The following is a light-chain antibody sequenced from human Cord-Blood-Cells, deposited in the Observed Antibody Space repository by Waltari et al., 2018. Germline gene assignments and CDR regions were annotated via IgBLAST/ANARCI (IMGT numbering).Light chain of an antibody. CDR1: SSNIGSNY. CDR2: RNN. J-gene: IGLJ2*01. CDR3: SSYTSSSTVV. Sequence: QSVLTQPPSASGTPGQRVTISCSGSSSNIGSNYVYWYQQLPGTAPKLLIYRNNQRPSGVSNRFSGSKSGNTASLTISGLQAEDEADYYCSSYTSSSTVVFGGGTKLTVL. V-gene: IGLV1-47*01.